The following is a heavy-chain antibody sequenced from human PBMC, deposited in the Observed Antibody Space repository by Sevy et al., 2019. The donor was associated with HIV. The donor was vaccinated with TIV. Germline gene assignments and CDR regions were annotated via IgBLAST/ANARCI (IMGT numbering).Heavy chain of an antibody. D-gene: IGHD1-20*01. CDR2: IYYSGST. J-gene: IGHJ4*02. CDR1: GGSISSYY. Sequence: SETLSLTCTVSGGSISSYYWSWIRQPPGKGLEWIGYIYYSGSTNYNPSLKSRVTISVDTSKNQFSLKLSSVTAADTAVYYCARWWYNWNDVWYFDYWGQGTLVTVSS. V-gene: IGHV4-59*01. CDR3: ARWWYNWNDVWYFDY.